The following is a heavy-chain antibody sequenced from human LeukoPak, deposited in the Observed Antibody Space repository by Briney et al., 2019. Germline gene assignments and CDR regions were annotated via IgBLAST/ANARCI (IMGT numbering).Heavy chain of an antibody. V-gene: IGHV4-59*01. J-gene: IGHJ4*02. Sequence: SETLSLTCTVSGGSISSYYWSWIRQPPGKGLEWIGYIYYSGSTNYNPSLKSRVTISVDTSKNQFSLKLSSVTAADTAVYYCVRAGEIAATGDYWGQGILVTVSP. D-gene: IGHD6-13*01. CDR1: GGSISSYY. CDR3: VRAGEIAATGDY. CDR2: IYYSGST.